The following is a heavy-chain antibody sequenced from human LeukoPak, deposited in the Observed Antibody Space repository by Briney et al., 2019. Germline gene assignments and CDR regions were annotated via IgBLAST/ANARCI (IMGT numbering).Heavy chain of an antibody. CDR3: ARHEAPVYCGSTDCYALGWFDP. CDR1: GDAFSGNTYY. Sequence: SETLSLTCTVSGDAFSGNTYYWGWIRQPPGKGLAWIGSIYYSGSTYYNPSLKSRVTISVDTSKKQFSLKLTSVTAADTAVYYCARHEAPVYCGSTDCYALGWFDPWGQGTLVSVSS. CDR2: IYYSGST. J-gene: IGHJ5*02. D-gene: IGHD2-2*01. V-gene: IGHV4-39*01.